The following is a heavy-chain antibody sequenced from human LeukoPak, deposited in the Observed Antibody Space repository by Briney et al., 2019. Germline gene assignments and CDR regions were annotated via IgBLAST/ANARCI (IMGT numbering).Heavy chain of an antibody. CDR2: ISGSGDNT. J-gene: IGHJ4*02. D-gene: IGHD6-13*01. V-gene: IGHV3-23*01. CDR1: GFTFSSYA. Sequence: PGGSLRLSCAASGFTFSSYAMSWVRQAPGKGLEWVSAISGSGDNTYYADSVKGRITISRDNSKNTLYLQMSSLRAEDTAVYYCAKRYSSSWTRYFDDWGQGILVTVSS. CDR3: AKRYSSSWTRYFDD.